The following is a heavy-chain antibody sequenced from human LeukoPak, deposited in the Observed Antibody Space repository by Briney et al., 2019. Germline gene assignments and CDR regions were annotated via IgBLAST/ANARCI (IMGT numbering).Heavy chain of an antibody. J-gene: IGHJ4*02. D-gene: IGHD2-15*01. CDR2: INHSGST. Sequence: SETLSLTCAVYGGSFSGYYWSWIRQPPGKGLEWIGEINHSGSTYYNPSLKSRVTISVDTSKNQFSLKLSSVTAADTAVYYCARHAGYCSGGSCYSYGYFDYWGQGTLVTVSS. V-gene: IGHV4-34*01. CDR1: GGSFSGYY. CDR3: ARHAGYCSGGSCYSYGYFDY.